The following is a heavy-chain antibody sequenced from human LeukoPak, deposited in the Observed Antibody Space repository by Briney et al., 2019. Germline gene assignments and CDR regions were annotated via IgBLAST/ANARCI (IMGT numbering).Heavy chain of an antibody. J-gene: IGHJ4*02. V-gene: IGHV3-53*01. Sequence: GGSLRLSCAASGFTVSSNYMSWVRQAPGKGLEWVSVIYSGGSTYYADSVKGRFTISRDNSKNTLYLLMNSLRAEDTAVYYCANSGYVRYYFDYWGQGTLVTVSS. D-gene: IGHD5-12*01. CDR3: ANSGYVRYYFDY. CDR1: GFTVSSNY. CDR2: IYSGGST.